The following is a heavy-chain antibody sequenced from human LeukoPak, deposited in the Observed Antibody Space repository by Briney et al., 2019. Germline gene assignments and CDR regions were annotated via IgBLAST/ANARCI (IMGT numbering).Heavy chain of an antibody. J-gene: IGHJ6*02. V-gene: IGHV3-21*01. CDR3: ARDLGGNSALGMDV. D-gene: IGHD4-23*01. CDR2: ISSSSSYI. Sequence: GGSLRLSCAASGFTFSSYSMTWVRQAPGKGLEWVSSISSSSSYIYYADSVKGRFTISRDNAKNSLYLQMNSLRAEDTAVYYCARDLGGNSALGMDVWGQGTTVTVSS. CDR1: GFTFSSYS.